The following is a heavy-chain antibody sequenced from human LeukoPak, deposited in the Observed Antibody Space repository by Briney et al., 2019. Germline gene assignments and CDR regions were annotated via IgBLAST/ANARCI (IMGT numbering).Heavy chain of an antibody. Sequence: GGSLRLPCAASGFTFSSYGMHWVRQAPGKGLEWVAVISYDGSNKYYADSVKGRFTISRDNSKNTLYLQMNSLRAEDTAVYYCAKDSRTSWELKREYFDYWGQGTLVTVSS. D-gene: IGHD1-26*01. J-gene: IGHJ4*02. CDR3: AKDSRTSWELKREYFDY. CDR2: ISYDGSNK. CDR1: GFTFSSYG. V-gene: IGHV3-30*18.